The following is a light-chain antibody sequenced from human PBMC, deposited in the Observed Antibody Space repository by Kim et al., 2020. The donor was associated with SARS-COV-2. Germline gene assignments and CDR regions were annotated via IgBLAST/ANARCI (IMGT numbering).Light chain of an antibody. CDR3: QAWDTSTAGV. CDR2: QDS. CDR1: ELGDKY. V-gene: IGLV3-1*01. Sequence: VSPGHTASITCSGDELGDKYASWYQQKPGHSPVLVIYQDSRRPSGIPERFSGSNSGNTATLTISGTQTMDGADYYCQAWDTSTAGVFGGGTQLTVL. J-gene: IGLJ2*01.